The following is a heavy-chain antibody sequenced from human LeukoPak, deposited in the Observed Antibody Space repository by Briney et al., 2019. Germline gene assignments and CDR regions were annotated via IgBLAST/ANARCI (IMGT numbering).Heavy chain of an antibody. CDR2: IYSCGST. D-gene: IGHD5-12*01. Sequence: GGSLRLSCAASGFTFSSNYMSWVRQAPGKGRECVSVIYSCGSTSYADSGKGRFTISRDNSKNTMYLQMNSLRAEDTAVYYCARDQGVGGYDFGGQGTLVTVSS. CDR1: GFTFSSNY. CDR3: ARDQGVGGYDF. J-gene: IGHJ4*02. V-gene: IGHV3-53*01.